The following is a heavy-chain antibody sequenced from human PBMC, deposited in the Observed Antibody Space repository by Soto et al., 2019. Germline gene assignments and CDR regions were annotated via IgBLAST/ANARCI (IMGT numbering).Heavy chain of an antibody. CDR2: ISGSGGST. CDR1: GFTFSSYA. D-gene: IGHD4-17*01. Sequence: EVQLLESGGGLVQPGGSLRLSCAASGFTFSSYAMSWVRQAPGKGLEWVSAISGSGGSTYYADSVKGRFTISRDNSKNTLYLQMNSLRVEDTAVYYCAKDHGDYYYAFDIWGQGTMVTVSS. CDR3: AKDHGDYYYAFDI. J-gene: IGHJ3*02. V-gene: IGHV3-23*01.